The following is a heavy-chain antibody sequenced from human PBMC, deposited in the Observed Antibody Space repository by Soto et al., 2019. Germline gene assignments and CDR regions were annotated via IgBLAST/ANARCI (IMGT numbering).Heavy chain of an antibody. J-gene: IGHJ3*01. D-gene: IGHD1-26*01. V-gene: IGHV1-2*04. Sequence: ASVKVSCKASGYTFTGYYMRWVRQAPGQGLEWMGWINPNSGGTNYAQKFQGWVTMTRDTSISTAYMELSRLRSDDTAVYYCARSPFYSGGYYGDSSGSVFEFWGQGTMVTVSS. CDR1: GYTFTGYY. CDR3: ARSPFYSGGYYGDSSGSVFEF. CDR2: INPNSGGT.